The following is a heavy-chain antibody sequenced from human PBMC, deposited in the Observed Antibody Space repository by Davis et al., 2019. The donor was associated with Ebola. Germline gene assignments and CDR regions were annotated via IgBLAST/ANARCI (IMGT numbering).Heavy chain of an antibody. J-gene: IGHJ3*02. V-gene: IGHV4-4*02. CDR3: ARGCRSLGKDAFDI. Sequence: MPGGSLRLSCAVSGGSISSSNWWSWVRQPPGKGLEWIGEIYHSGSTNYNPSLKSRVTISVDTSKNQFSLKLSSVTAADTAVYYCARGCRSLGKDAFDIWGQGTMVTVSS. D-gene: IGHD7-27*01. CDR2: IYHSGST. CDR1: GGSISSSNW.